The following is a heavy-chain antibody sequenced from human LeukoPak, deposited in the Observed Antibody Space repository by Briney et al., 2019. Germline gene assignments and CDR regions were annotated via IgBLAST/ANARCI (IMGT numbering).Heavy chain of an antibody. CDR2: IYYSRST. CDR1: GGSVSSSSYY. D-gene: IGHD3-22*01. V-gene: IGHV4-39*01. Sequence: SETLSLTCTVSGGSVSSSSYYWGWIRQPPGKGLEWIGSIYYSRSTYYNPSLKSRVTISVDTSKNQFSLKLSSLTAADTAVYYCARGVTMIVVVIHDWYFDLWGRGTLVTVSS. J-gene: IGHJ2*01. CDR3: ARGVTMIVVVIHDWYFDL.